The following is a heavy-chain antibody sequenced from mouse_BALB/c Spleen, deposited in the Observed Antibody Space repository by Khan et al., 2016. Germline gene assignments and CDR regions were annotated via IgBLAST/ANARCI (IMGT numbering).Heavy chain of an antibody. CDR3: ASYYDYDGGFAY. J-gene: IGHJ3*01. Sequence: QVQLKESGPGLVAPSQSLSITCTVSGFSITGFAVNWVRQPPGTGLEWLGVIGGDGSTDYDSALKSRLSISKDDSKSQVFLKMNSLQTDDTARYYCASYYDYDGGFAYWGQGTLVTVSA. V-gene: IGHV2-6-7*01. CDR2: IGGDGST. D-gene: IGHD2-4*01. CDR1: GFSITGFA.